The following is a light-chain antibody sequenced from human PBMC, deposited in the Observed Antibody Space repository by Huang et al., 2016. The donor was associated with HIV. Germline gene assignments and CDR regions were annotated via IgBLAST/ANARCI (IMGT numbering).Light chain of an antibody. J-gene: IGKJ4*01. V-gene: IGKV3-11*01. CDR3: QQRTT. CDR1: QSVTSF. Sequence: EIVLTQSPATLSLSPGERATLSCRASQSVTSFLAWYQQKPGQAPRLLSYETSNRATGIPARFSGSGSGTDFALTISSLEPEDIAVYYCQQRTTFGGGTKVEIK. CDR2: ETS.